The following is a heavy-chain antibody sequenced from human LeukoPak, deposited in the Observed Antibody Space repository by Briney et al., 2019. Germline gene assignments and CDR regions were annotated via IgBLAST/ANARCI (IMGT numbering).Heavy chain of an antibody. J-gene: IGHJ4*02. CDR2: ISSSSNYI. D-gene: IGHD3-3*01. CDR3: ARVFLERLTSGYFDN. CDR1: GFTFNSYS. V-gene: IGHV3-21*01. Sequence: GGSLRLSCAASGFTFNSYSMNWVRQAPGKGLERVSSISSSSNYIYYADSLKGRFTISRDNPKNTLYLQMNSLRDDDTAVYYCARVFLERLTSGYFDNWGQGTLVTVSP.